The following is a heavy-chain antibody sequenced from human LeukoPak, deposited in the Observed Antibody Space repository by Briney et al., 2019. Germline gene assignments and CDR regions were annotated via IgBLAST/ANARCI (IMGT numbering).Heavy chain of an antibody. CDR1: GFTFSSYA. J-gene: IGHJ4*02. V-gene: IGHV3-64D*06. CDR2: ISSNGGST. D-gene: IGHD6-19*01. Sequence: GGSLRLSCAASGFTFSSYATHWVRQAPGKGLEYVSAISSNGGSTYYADSVKGRFTISRDNSKNTLYLQMSSLRAEDTAVYYCVKDPSNPGIAVAGFDYWGQGTLVTVSS. CDR3: VKDPSNPGIAVAGFDY.